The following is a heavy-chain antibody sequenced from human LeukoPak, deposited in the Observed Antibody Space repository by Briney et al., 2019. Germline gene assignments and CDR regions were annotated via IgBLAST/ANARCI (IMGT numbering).Heavy chain of an antibody. CDR2: IYPGDSDT. CDR3: ARQVRYCSGGSCPNWFDP. D-gene: IGHD2-15*01. J-gene: IGHJ5*02. V-gene: IGHV5-51*01. Sequence: GESLKISCQGSGYSFTSYWIGWVRQMPGKGLEWMGIIYPGDSDTRYSPSFQGQVTISADKSISTAYLQWSSLKASDTAMYYCARQVRYCSGGSCPNWFDPWGQGTLVTVSS. CDR1: GYSFTSYW.